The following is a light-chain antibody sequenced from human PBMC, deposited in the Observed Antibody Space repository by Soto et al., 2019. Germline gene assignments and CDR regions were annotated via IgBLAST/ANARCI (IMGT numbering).Light chain of an antibody. J-gene: IGKJ5*01. Sequence: AIHLTQSPSSLSASVGDRVTITCRASQGISSALAWYQHKPGRPPRVLIYDAFSLQSGVPSRFSGSESGTECTLTLSSLQPEDSATYYCQQLNSYPFTFGQGTRLEIK. CDR2: DAF. CDR1: QGISSA. V-gene: IGKV1-13*02. CDR3: QQLNSYPFT.